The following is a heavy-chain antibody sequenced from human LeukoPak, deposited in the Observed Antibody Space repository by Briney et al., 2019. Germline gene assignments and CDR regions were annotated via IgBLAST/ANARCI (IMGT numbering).Heavy chain of an antibody. J-gene: IGHJ5*02. CDR2: INHSGST. CDR1: GGSFSGYY. V-gene: IGHV4-34*01. CDR3: ARTLRGYSYGYGFDP. Sequence: SETLSLTCAVYGGSFSGYYWSWIRQPPGKGLEWIGEINHSGSTNYNPSLKSRVTISVDTSKNQFSLKLGSVTAADTAVYYCARTLRGYSYGYGFDPWGQGTLVTVSS. D-gene: IGHD5-18*01.